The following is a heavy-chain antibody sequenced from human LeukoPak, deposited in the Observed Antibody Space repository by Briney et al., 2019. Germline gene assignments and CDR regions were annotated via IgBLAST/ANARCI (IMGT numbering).Heavy chain of an antibody. D-gene: IGHD3-22*01. CDR3: AKRYSSGYHWFDP. CDR1: GFTFSSYA. CDR2: ISGSGGST. V-gene: IGHV3-23*01. Sequence: GGALRLSCAASGFTFSSYAMSWVRQAPGKGLEWVSAISGSGGSTYYADSVKGRFTISRDNSKNTRYLQMNSLRAEDTAVYYCAKRYSSGYHWFDPWGQGTLVTVSS. J-gene: IGHJ5*02.